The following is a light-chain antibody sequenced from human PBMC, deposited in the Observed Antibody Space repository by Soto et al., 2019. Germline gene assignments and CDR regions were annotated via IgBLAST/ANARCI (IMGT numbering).Light chain of an antibody. V-gene: IGKV3-15*01. CDR3: QQYNNSPQT. CDR1: KSVSSN. CDR2: GAS. Sequence: EIVMTQSPATLSVSPGERATLSSRASKSVSSNLAWYQQKPGQAPRLLIYGASMRATGIPDRFSGSGSGTEFTLTISSLHSEDFAVYYCQQYNNSPQTFGQGTELEI. J-gene: IGKJ2*01.